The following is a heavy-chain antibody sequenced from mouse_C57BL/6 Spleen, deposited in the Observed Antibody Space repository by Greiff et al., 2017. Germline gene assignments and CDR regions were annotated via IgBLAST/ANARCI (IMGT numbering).Heavy chain of an antibody. CDR3: ARWGLGYFDD. D-gene: IGHD4-1*01. CDR1: GYTFTSYW. V-gene: IGHV1-72*01. CDR2: IDPNSGGT. J-gene: IGHJ2*01. Sequence: QVQLQQPGAELVKPGASVKLSCKASGYTFTSYWMHWVKQRPGRGLEWIGRIDPNSGGTKYNAKFKSKATLTVHTPSSTAYMQLSSLTSEDSAVYLWARWGLGYFDDWGQGTTLTVYS.